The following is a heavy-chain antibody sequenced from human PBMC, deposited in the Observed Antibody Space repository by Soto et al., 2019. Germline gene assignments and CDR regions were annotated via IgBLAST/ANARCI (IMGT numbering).Heavy chain of an antibody. Sequence: SQTLSLTCAISGDSVSSNSAAWNWIRQSPSRGLEWLGRTYYRSKWYNDYAVSVKSRITINPDTSKNQFSLQLNSVTPEDTAVYYCARKSLSGVCSGGSCVGEGWFDPWGQGTLVTVSS. D-gene: IGHD2-15*01. CDR2: TYYRSKWYN. CDR3: ARKSLSGVCSGGSCVGEGWFDP. CDR1: GDSVSSNSAA. J-gene: IGHJ5*02. V-gene: IGHV6-1*01.